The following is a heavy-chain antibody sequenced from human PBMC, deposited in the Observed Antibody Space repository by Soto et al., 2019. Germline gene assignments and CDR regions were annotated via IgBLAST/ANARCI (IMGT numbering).Heavy chain of an antibody. D-gene: IGHD6-6*01. J-gene: IGHJ4*02. CDR1: GGSISSGGYY. V-gene: IGHV4-61*08. CDR3: ARVVDSSSSPDY. CDR2: IYYSGST. Sequence: LSLTCTVSGGSISSGGYYWSWIRQHPGKGLEWIGYIYYSGSTNYNPSLKSRVTISVDTSKNQFSLKLSSVTAADTAVYYCARVVDSSSSPDYWGQGTLVTVSS.